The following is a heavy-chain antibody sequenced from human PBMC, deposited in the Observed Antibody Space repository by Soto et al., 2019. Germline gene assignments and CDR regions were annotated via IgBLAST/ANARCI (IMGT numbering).Heavy chain of an antibody. J-gene: IGHJ4*02. V-gene: IGHV3-9*01. CDR2: ISWNSGSI. CDR3: AKVCDSSGCFDY. Sequence: GGSLRLSCAASGFTFDDYAMHWVRQAPGKGLEWVSGISWNSGSIGYADSVRGRFTISRDNAKNSLYLQMNSLRAEDTALYYCAKVCDSSGCFDYWGQGTLVTVSS. D-gene: IGHD3-22*01. CDR1: GFTFDDYA.